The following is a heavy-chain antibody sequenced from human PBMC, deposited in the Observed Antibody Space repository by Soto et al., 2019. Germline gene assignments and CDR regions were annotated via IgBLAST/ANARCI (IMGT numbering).Heavy chain of an antibody. CDR2: ISHDGSNK. V-gene: IGHV3-30*18. Sequence: QVQLEESGGGVVQPGRSLRLSCAASGFPFSRYEIHWVRQVPGRGLEWVALISHDGSNKYYVDSVKGRFIISRDNSKNTVDLQINSLRTDNTALYYVAKDADFDTRNLHHWCQGTLVTVSS. D-gene: IGHD3-22*01. CDR3: AKDADFDTRNLHH. CDR1: GFPFSRYE. J-gene: IGHJ5*02.